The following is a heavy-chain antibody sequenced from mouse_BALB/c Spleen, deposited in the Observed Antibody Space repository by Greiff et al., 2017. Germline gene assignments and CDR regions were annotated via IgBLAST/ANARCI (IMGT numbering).Heavy chain of an antibody. V-gene: IGHV1-81*01. CDR1: GYTFTDYV. D-gene: IGHD1-1*01. J-gene: IGHJ2*01. Sequence: QVQLQQSGPELVKPGASVKMSCKASGYTFTDYVISWVKQRTGQGLEWIGEIYPGSGSTYYNEKFKGKATLTADKSSNTAYMQLSSLTSEDAAVYFCARRGYGSSFDYWGQGTTLTVSS. CDR2: IYPGSGST. CDR3: ARRGYGSSFDY.